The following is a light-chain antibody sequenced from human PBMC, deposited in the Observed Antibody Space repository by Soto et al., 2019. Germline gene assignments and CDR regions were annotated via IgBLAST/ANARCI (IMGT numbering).Light chain of an antibody. V-gene: IGKV3-11*01. Sequence: EIVLTQSPATLSLSPGERATLSCRASQSVSSYLAWYQQKPGQALRLLIYDASNRATGIPARFSGSGSGTDFTLTISSLEPEDFAVYYCQQRSNWPPWTFDQGTKVEIK. CDR2: DAS. CDR1: QSVSSY. CDR3: QQRSNWPPWT. J-gene: IGKJ1*01.